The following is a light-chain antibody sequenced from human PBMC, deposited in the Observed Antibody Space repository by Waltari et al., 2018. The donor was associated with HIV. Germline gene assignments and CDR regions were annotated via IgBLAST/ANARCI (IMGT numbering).Light chain of an antibody. CDR3: HQYANFPYS. J-gene: IGKJ2*03. Sequence: EIVLTQSPGTLSLSPGERATLSCRASQSVSSSYLAWYQQKPGQAPRLLIYGASSRATGIPDRFSGSGSGTDFTLTISSLQAEDVAVYYCHQYANFPYSFGQGTKLEIK. CDR1: QSVSSSY. CDR2: GAS. V-gene: IGKV3-20*01.